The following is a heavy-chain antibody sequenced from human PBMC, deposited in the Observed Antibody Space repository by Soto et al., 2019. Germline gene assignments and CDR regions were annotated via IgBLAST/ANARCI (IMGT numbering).Heavy chain of an antibody. CDR1: GFTFSSYA. CDR3: AKDLPPDIVVVVAATHPFDY. CDR2: ISGSGGST. J-gene: IGHJ4*02. D-gene: IGHD2-15*01. Sequence: GGSLRLSCAASGFTFSSYAMSWVRQAPGKGLEWVSAISGSGGSTYYADSVKGRFTISRDNSKNTLYLQMNSLRAEDTAVYYCAKDLPPDIVVVVAATHPFDYWGQGTLVTVSS. V-gene: IGHV3-23*01.